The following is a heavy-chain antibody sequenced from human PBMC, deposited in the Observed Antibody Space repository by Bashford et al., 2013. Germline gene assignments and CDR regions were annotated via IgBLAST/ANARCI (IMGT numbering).Heavy chain of an antibody. V-gene: IGHV1-8*03. CDR3: ARTTTVVTAPDY. CDR2: MNPNSGNT. D-gene: IGHD4-23*01. J-gene: IGHJ4*02. Sequence: IVWVRQAPGQGLEWMGWMNPNSGNTGYAQKFQGRVTITADESTSTAYMELSSLRSEDTAVYYCARTTTVVTAPDYWGQGTLVTVSS.